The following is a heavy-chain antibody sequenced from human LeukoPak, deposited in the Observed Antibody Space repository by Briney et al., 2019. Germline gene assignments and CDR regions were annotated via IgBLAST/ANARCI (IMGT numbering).Heavy chain of an antibody. CDR2: INPNSGGT. D-gene: IGHD6-19*01. V-gene: IGHV1-2*02. CDR3: ARDRGRIAVAGSLAWFDP. J-gene: IGHJ5*02. Sequence: ASVKVSCKASGYTFTGYYMHWVRQAPGQGLEWMGWINPNSGGTNYAQKFQGRVTMTRGTSISTAYMELSRLRSDDTAVYYCARDRGRIAVAGSLAWFDPWGQGTLVTVSS. CDR1: GYTFTGYY.